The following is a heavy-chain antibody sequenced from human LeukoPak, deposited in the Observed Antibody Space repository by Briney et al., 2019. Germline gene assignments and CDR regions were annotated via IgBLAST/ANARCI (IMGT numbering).Heavy chain of an antibody. CDR3: ASATIFGVVIYY. V-gene: IGHV3-21*01. D-gene: IGHD3-3*01. J-gene: IGHJ4*02. Sequence: GGSLRLSCAASGFTFSNAWMSWVRQAPGKGLEWVSSISSSGSYIYYADSVKGRFTISRDNSKNTLYLQMNSLRAEDTAVYYCASATIFGVVIYYWGQGTLVTVSS. CDR2: ISSSGSYI. CDR1: GFTFSNAW.